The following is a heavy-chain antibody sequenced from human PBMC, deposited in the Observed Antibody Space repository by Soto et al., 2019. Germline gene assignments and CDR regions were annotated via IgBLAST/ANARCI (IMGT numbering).Heavy chain of an antibody. D-gene: IGHD6-13*01. CDR1: GGSFSGYY. J-gene: IGHJ4*02. CDR3: AGPGTRSSWYGPPGPSPLPY. V-gene: IGHV4-34*01. Sequence: PSETLSLTCAVYGGSFSGYYWSWIRQPPGKGLEWIGEINHSGSTNYNPSLKSRVTISVDTSKNQFSLKLSSVTAADTAVYYCAGPGTRSSWYGPPGPSPLPYWGQGTLVTVPS. CDR2: INHSGST.